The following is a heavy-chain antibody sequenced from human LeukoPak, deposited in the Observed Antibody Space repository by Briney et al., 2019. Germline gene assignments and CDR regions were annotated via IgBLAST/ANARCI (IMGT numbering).Heavy chain of an antibody. CDR2: IYYSGST. V-gene: IGHV4-61*01. CDR1: GASVSSGSYY. Sequence: SETLSLTCNVSGASVSSGSYYWSWIRQPPGKELEWIGYIYYSGSTSYNPSLKSRVTISVDTSKNQFSLKLSSVTAADTAVYYCARGDIVVVPAAIRFDPWGQGTLVTVSS. D-gene: IGHD2-2*01. CDR3: ARGDIVVVPAAIRFDP. J-gene: IGHJ5*02.